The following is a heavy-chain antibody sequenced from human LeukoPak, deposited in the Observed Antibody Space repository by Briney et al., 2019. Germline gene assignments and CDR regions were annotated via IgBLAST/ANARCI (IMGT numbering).Heavy chain of an antibody. J-gene: IGHJ4*02. Sequence: ASVKVSCKASGYTFTGCYMHWVRQAPGQGLEWMGRINPNSGGTNYAQKFQGRVTMTRDTSISTAYMELSRLRSDDTAVYYCARLQGYSGYDWVFDHWGQGTLVTVSS. CDR2: INPNSGGT. CDR1: GYTFTGCY. D-gene: IGHD5-12*01. V-gene: IGHV1-2*06. CDR3: ARLQGYSGYDWVFDH.